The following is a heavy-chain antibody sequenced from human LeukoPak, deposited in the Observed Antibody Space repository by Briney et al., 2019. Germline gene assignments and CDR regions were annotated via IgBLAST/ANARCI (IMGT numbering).Heavy chain of an antibody. CDR1: GGSISSSSYY. Sequence: SSETLSLTCTVSGGSISSSSYYWGWIRQPPGKGLEWIGEIFHGGSANYNPSLKSRVTISVDKSKNQFSLNLISVTAADTAVYYCLYGGNSGDWLYWGQGTLVTVSS. CDR2: IFHGGSA. D-gene: IGHD4-23*01. CDR3: LYGGNSGDWLY. J-gene: IGHJ4*02. V-gene: IGHV4-39*07.